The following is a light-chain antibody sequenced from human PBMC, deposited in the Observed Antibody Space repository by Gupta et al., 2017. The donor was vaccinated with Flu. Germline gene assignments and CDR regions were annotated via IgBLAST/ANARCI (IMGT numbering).Light chain of an antibody. Sequence: AVQITQSPSSLSASIGDRVSITCRASQAIRDDLAWYQQKPGRAPRLLIYAASTLQTGVPSRFSGSWSGTDFTLTISILQPEDFATYFCLQDYNYPRTFGQGTRLEIK. CDR2: AAS. J-gene: IGKJ5*01. CDR3: LQDYNYPRT. CDR1: QAIRDD. V-gene: IGKV1-6*01.